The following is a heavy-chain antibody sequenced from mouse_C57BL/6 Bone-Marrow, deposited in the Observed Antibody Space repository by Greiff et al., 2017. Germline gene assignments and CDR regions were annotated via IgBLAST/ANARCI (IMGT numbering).Heavy chain of an antibody. CDR3: ARGEYPYAMDY. J-gene: IGHJ4*01. Sequence: QVQLQQPGAELVKPGASVKLSCKASGYTFTSYWMHWVKQRPGQGLEWIGMIHPNSGSTNYTEKFKSKATLTVDKSSSTAYMQLSSLTSEDSAVDYCARGEYPYAMDYWGQGTSVTVSS. CDR1: GYTFTSYW. CDR2: IHPNSGST. D-gene: IGHD5-1*01. V-gene: IGHV1-64*01.